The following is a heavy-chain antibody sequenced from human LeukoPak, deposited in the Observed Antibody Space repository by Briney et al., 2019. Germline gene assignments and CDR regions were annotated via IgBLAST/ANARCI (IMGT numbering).Heavy chain of an antibody. J-gene: IGHJ4*02. CDR3: ARVISSSYFDY. CDR1: GYTVSSNY. D-gene: IGHD6-6*01. CDR2: IYSGGST. Sequence: PGGSLRLSCAASGYTVSSNYMSWVRQAPGKGLEWVSVIYSGGSTYYADSVKGRFTISRDNSKNTLYLQMNSLRAEDTAVYYCARVISSSYFDYWGQGTLSPSPQ. V-gene: IGHV3-53*01.